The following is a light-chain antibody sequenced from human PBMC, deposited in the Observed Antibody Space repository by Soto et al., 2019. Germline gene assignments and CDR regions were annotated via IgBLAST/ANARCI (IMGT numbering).Light chain of an antibody. J-gene: IGKJ1*01. CDR3: QQYGSSPTWT. V-gene: IGKV3-20*01. CDR2: GAS. Sequence: EIVLTQSPGTLSLSSGERATLSCRASQSVSSIYLAWYQQKPGQAPRLLIYGASSRATGIPDRFSGSGSGTDFTLTISRLEPEDFAVYYCQQYGSSPTWTFGQGTKVDIK. CDR1: QSVSSIY.